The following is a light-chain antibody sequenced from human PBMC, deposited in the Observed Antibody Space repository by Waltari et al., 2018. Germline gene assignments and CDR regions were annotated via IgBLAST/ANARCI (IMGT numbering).Light chain of an antibody. CDR3: MQGINLWT. CDR2: EVS. Sequence: SQSLRHSDGKTYLYWFLQKPGQSPQRLIYEVSSRFSGVPDRFSGGGSGTDFTLKIGRVEAEDVGTYYCMQGINLWTFGQGTKVEIK. CDR1: QSLRHSDGKTY. J-gene: IGKJ1*01. V-gene: IGKV2-29*02.